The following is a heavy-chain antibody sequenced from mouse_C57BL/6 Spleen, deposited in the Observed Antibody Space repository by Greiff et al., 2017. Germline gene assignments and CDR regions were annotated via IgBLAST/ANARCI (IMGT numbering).Heavy chain of an antibody. CDR1: GYTFTSYW. D-gene: IGHD3-2*02. Sequence: QVQLQQPGAELVMPGASVKLSCKASGYTFTSYWMHWVKQRPGQGLEWIGEIDPSDSYTNYNQKFKGKSTLTVDKSSSTAYMQLSSLTSEDSAVYYCARSWTAQGGYFDYWGQGTTLTVSS. J-gene: IGHJ2*01. CDR3: ARSWTAQGGYFDY. V-gene: IGHV1-69*01. CDR2: IDPSDSYT.